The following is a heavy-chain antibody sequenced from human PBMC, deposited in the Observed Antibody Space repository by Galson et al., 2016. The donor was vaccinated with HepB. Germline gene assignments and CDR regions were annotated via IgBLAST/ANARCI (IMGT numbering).Heavy chain of an antibody. CDR1: GFTFSSYG. J-gene: IGHJ6*02. CDR2: IWYDGSNK. D-gene: IGHD3-9*01. V-gene: IGHV3-33*01. Sequence: SLRLSCAASGFTFSSYGMHWVRQAPGKGLEWVAVIWYDGSNKYYADSVKDRFTISRDNSKNTLYLQMNSLRAEDTAVYYCARDVLRYFDWLLYGGSNYYYYGMDVWGQGTTVTVSS. CDR3: ARDVLRYFDWLLYGGSNYYYYGMDV.